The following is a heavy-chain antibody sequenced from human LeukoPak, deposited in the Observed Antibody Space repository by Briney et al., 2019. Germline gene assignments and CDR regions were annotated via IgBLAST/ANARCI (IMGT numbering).Heavy chain of an antibody. CDR1: GFMVKDHG. CDR2: IYCDGSAE. Sequence: GGSLRLSCVASGFMVKDHGMNWVRLPPGKGPEWKTFIYCDGSAEYYADSVRGRFTVSRDNSKNTLFLQMDGLRDEDTGVYYCAKVLGFGYYSLYFGFGGQGTVVTVS. J-gene: IGHJ4*02. V-gene: IGHV3-33*03. CDR3: AKVLGFGYYSLYFGF. D-gene: IGHD3-22*01.